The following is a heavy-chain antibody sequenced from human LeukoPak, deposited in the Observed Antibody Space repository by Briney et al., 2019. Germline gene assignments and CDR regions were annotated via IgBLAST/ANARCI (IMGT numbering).Heavy chain of an antibody. D-gene: IGHD6-13*01. CDR2: IRYDGNNK. CDR1: GFSFSTYG. Sequence: GGSLRLSCAASGFSFSTYGMHWVRQAPGKGLEWVAFIRYDGNNKYFGDSVKGRFTISRDDSKNTLYLQMNSLRAEDTAVYYCARESAAAAGRGDWFDPWGQGTLVTVSS. V-gene: IGHV3-30*02. J-gene: IGHJ5*02. CDR3: ARESAAAAGRGDWFDP.